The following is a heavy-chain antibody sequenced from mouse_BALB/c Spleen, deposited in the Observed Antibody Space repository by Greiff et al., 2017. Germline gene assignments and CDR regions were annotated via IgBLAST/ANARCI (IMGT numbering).Heavy chain of an antibody. D-gene: IGHD4-1*01. J-gene: IGHJ2*01. Sequence: EVQGVESGGGLVKPGGSLKLSCAASGFTFSSYAMSWVRQSPEKRLEWVAEISSGGSYTYYPDTVTGRFTISRDNAKNTLYLEMSSLRSEDTAMYYCARLRTGKTPDYWGQGTTLTVSS. CDR3: ARLRTGKTPDY. V-gene: IGHV5-9-4*01. CDR2: ISSGGSYT. CDR1: GFTFSSYA.